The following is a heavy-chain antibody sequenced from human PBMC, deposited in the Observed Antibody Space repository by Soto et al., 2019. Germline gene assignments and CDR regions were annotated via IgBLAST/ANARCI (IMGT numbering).Heavy chain of an antibody. J-gene: IGHJ6*02. CDR2: IIPIFGTA. Sequence: QVQLVQSGAEVKKPGSSVKVSCKASGGTFSSYAISWVRQAPGQGLEWMGGIIPIFGTANYAQKLQGRVTINADESTSTAYIELSSLRSEDTAVYYCGGDYYDSSGSFRNYGMDVWGQGTTVTVSS. CDR1: GGTFSSYA. D-gene: IGHD3-22*01. V-gene: IGHV1-69*01. CDR3: GGDYYDSSGSFRNYGMDV.